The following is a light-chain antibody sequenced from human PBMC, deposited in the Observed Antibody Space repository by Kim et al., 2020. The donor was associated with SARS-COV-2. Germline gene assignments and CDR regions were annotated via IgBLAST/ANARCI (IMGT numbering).Light chain of an antibody. V-gene: IGKV3-11*01. CDR1: QTLNYH. CDR3: QQRKDWPLLS. Sequence: PGERAPLSCRASQTLNYHLAWYQQKPGQAPRLLISFASIRATGIPAMFSGSGSGTDFTLTIGSLEPEDFAFYYCQQRKDWPLLSFGGGTKVDIK. J-gene: IGKJ4*01. CDR2: FAS.